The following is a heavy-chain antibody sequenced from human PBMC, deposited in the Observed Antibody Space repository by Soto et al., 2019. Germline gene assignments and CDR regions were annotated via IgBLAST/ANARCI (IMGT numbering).Heavy chain of an antibody. CDR1: GFSLSTSGVG. D-gene: IGHD3-22*01. CDR2: IYWDDDK. CDR3: AHIQPPFGYYDSSGYYYYFDY. Sequence: SGPTLVNPTQTLTLTCTFSGFSLSTSGVGVGWIRQPPGKALEWLALIYWDDDKRYSPSLKSRLTITKDTSKNQVVLTMTNMDPVDTATYYCAHIQPPFGYYDSSGYYYYFDYWGQGTLVTVS. V-gene: IGHV2-5*02. J-gene: IGHJ4*02.